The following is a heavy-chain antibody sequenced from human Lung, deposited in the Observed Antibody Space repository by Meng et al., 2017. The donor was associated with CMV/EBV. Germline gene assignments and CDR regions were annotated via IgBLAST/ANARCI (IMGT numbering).Heavy chain of an antibody. CDR2: IYYSGST. Sequence: SETLSLXCTVSGGSISSYYWSWIRQPPGKGLEWIGYIYYSGSTNYNPSLKSRVTISVDTSKNQFSLKLSSVTAADTAVYYWARGGGGFNRGASNWFDPWGQGXLVTSPQ. V-gene: IGHV4-59*01. J-gene: IGHJ5*02. CDR1: GGSISSYY. D-gene: IGHD3-16*01. CDR3: ARGGGGFNRGASNWFDP.